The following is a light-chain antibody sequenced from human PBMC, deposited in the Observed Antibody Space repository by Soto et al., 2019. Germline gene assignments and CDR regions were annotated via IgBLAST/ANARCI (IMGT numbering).Light chain of an antibody. J-gene: IGKJ1*01. CDR3: QQYETYSPWT. V-gene: IGKV1-5*03. Sequence: DIQMTQSPSSLSASVGDRITITCRASQIIDTWLAWYQQKPGKAPKLLIYKASSLENGVPPRFSGSGSGTEFTLTISSLQPDDFATYYCQQYETYSPWTFGQGTKVDIK. CDR2: KAS. CDR1: QIIDTW.